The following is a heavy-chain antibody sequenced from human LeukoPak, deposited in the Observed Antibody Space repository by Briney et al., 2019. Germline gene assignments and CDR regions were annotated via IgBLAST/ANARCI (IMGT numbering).Heavy chain of an antibody. J-gene: IGHJ4*02. Sequence: GGSLRLSCAVSGLTFSSYWMSWVRQAPGKGLEWVGRIKTKTDGGTTDYAAPVKGRFTISRDDSKNTLYLQMNSLKTEDTAVYYCTTDYGSGSYRYFNYWGQGTLVTVSS. D-gene: IGHD3-10*01. V-gene: IGHV3-15*01. CDR1: GLTFSSYW. CDR3: TTDYGSGSYRYFNY. CDR2: IKTKTDGGTT.